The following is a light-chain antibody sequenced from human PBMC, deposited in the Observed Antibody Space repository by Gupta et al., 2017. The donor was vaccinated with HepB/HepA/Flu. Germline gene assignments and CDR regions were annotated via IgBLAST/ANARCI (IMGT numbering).Light chain of an antibody. CDR1: QSVSSSY. Sequence: EXVXXXXXXXLSXSPXERATLSCRASQSVSSSYLAWYQQKPGQAPRLLIYSTSNRATGIPARFSGSGSGTDFTLTISRLEPEDFVVYYCQQFGSSPPGLTFGQGTRLEIK. V-gene: IGKV3-20*01. CDR3: QQFGSSPPGLT. CDR2: STS. J-gene: IGKJ5*01.